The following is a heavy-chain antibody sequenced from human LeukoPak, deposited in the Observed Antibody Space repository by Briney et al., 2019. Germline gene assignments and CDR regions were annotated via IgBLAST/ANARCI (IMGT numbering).Heavy chain of an antibody. V-gene: IGHV5-51*01. J-gene: IGHJ4*02. CDR3: ARRYDTTDYWTD. CDR1: GYRFSNYW. Sequence: PGESLKISCQGSGYRFSNYWIGWVRQVSGKGLEWMGIIYPGDSDTRHSPSFQGQVTISADKSNNTAYLQWSSLKASDTAMYYCARRYDTTDYWTDWGQGTLVTVSS. CDR2: IYPGDSDT. D-gene: IGHD3/OR15-3a*01.